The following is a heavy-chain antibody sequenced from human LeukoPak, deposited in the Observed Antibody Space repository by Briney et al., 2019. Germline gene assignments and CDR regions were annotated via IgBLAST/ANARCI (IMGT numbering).Heavy chain of an antibody. CDR2: ISSSSNYI. V-gene: IGHV3-21*01. CDR1: GLTFSSYS. J-gene: IGHJ4*02. D-gene: IGHD3-10*01. Sequence: GGSLRLSCAASGLTFSSYSMNWVRQAPGKGLEWVSSISSSSNYIYYADSVKGRFTISRDDAKNSLYLQMNSLRAEDTAVYYCARVPHAMVRGVIITEFYFDYWGQGTLVTVSS. CDR3: ARVPHAMVRGVIITEFYFDY.